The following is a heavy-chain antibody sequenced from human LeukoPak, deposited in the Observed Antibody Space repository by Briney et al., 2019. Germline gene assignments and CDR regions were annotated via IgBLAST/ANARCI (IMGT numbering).Heavy chain of an antibody. D-gene: IGHD3-10*01. J-gene: IGHJ5*02. Sequence: SETLSLTCAVYGGSFSGYYWSWIRQPPGKGLEWIGEINHSGSTNYNPSLKSRVTISVDTSKNQFSLKLNSLTAEDTAMYYCVRDGNYGSGSPGWFGPWGPGTLVIVSA. CDR1: GGSFSGYY. V-gene: IGHV4-34*01. CDR3: VRDGNYGSGSPGWFGP. CDR2: INHSGST.